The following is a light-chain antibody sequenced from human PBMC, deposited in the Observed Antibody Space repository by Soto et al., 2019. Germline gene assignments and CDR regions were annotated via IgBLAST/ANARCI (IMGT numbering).Light chain of an antibody. J-gene: IGKJ1*01. CDR1: QSIRND. CDR3: QQGFSRPRT. V-gene: IGKV1-39*01. Sequence: DIQMTQSPSSLSASVGDRVTITCRASQSIRNDLNWCQQRPGKAPKLLMYTTSNLERGVPSRFSGSGSGTDFTLTINNLQPEDFGTYFCQQGFSRPRTFGLGTKVDIK. CDR2: TTS.